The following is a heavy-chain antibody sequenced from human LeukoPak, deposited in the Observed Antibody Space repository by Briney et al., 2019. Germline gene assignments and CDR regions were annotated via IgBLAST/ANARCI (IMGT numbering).Heavy chain of an antibody. V-gene: IGHV4-59*11. D-gene: IGHD7-27*01. CDR2: IYYSGST. J-gene: IGHJ6*03. CDR3: ARRATLYGHWAAHVDYYYMDV. CDR1: GGSISSHY. Sequence: SETLSLTCTVSGGSISSHYWSWIRQPPGKGLEWIGYIYYSGSTNYNPSLKSRVTISVDTSKDQFSLKLSSVTAADTAVYYCARRATLYGHWAAHVDYYYMDVWGKGTTVTVSS.